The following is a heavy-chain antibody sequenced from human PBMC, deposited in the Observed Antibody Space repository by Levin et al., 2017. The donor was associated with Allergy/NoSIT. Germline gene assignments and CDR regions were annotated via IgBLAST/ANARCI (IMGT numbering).Heavy chain of an antibody. Sequence: GESLKISCAASGFTFSSYAMHWVRQAPGKGLEWVAVISYDGSNKYYADSVKGRFTISRDNSKNTLYLQMNSLRAEDTAVYYCARDRDLAVAGYFDYWGQGTLVTVSS. V-gene: IGHV3-30-3*01. D-gene: IGHD6-19*01. CDR1: GFTFSSYA. CDR3: ARDRDLAVAGYFDY. CDR2: ISYDGSNK. J-gene: IGHJ4*02.